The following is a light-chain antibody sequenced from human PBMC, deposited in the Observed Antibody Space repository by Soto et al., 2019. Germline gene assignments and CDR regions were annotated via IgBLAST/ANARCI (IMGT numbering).Light chain of an antibody. V-gene: IGKV3-20*01. CDR1: QSVSSSY. CDR3: HQYCSSPYT. J-gene: IGKJ2*01. Sequence: EIVLTQSPGTLSLSPGERATLSCRASQSVSSSYLAWYQQKPGQAPRLLIYGASSRATGIPDRFSSSGSGTDFTLTISRLEPEDFAVYYCHQYCSSPYTFGQGTKLEIK. CDR2: GAS.